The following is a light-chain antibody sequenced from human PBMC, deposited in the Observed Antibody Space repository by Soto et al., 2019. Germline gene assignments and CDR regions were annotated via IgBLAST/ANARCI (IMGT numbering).Light chain of an antibody. CDR1: SSNIGSNT. CDR3: AAWDDSLMGV. V-gene: IGLV1-44*01. J-gene: IGLJ2*01. Sequence: QSALTQPPSASGTPGQRVTISCSGSSSNIGSNTVSWYQQLPGTAPKLLVYSNNQRPSGVPDRFSGSKSGTSASLAISGLQSEDEADYYCAAWDDSLMGVFGGGTKLTVL. CDR2: SNN.